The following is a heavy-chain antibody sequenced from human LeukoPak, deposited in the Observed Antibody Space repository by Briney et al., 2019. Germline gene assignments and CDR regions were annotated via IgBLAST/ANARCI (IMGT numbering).Heavy chain of an antibody. D-gene: IGHD6-19*01. CDR3: ARAEGKQWLALDY. J-gene: IGHJ4*02. Sequence: GASVKVSCTASGYTFTGYYMHWVRQAPGQGLEWMGWINPNSGGTNYAQKFQGRVTMTRDTSISTAYMELSRLRSDDTAVYYCARAEGKQWLALDYWGQGTLVTVSS. CDR2: INPNSGGT. CDR1: GYTFTGYY. V-gene: IGHV1-2*02.